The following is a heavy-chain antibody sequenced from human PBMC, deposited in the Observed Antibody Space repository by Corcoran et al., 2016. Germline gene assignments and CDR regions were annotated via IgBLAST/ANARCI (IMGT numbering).Heavy chain of an antibody. J-gene: IGHJ6*02. D-gene: IGHD3-10*01. V-gene: IGHV3-49*05. CDR1: GFTFGDYA. CDR3: TGEINEGKGAGSYGMDV. CDR2: IRSKAYGGTT. Sequence: EVQLVESGGGLVKPGRSLRLSCTASGFTFGDYAMSWFRQAPGKGLEWVGFIRSKAYGGTTEYAASLKGRYTISRDDSKSIAYLQMKSLKTEDTAVYYCTGEINEGKGAGSYGMDVWGQGTTVTVSS.